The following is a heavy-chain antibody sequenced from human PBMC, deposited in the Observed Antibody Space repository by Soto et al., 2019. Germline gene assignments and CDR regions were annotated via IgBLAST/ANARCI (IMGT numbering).Heavy chain of an antibody. D-gene: IGHD2-2*01. J-gene: IGHJ6*02. CDR2: IIPIFRTA. Sequence: SVKVPCKASGGTFSTYTVSWVRQAPGQGLEWMGGIIPIFRTANYAQKFQGGVTVTADESTSTAYMELSSLRSEDTAVYYCARRYCISTSCHYYGMDVWGQGTTVTVSS. CDR1: GGTFSTYT. V-gene: IGHV1-69*13. CDR3: ARRYCISTSCHYYGMDV.